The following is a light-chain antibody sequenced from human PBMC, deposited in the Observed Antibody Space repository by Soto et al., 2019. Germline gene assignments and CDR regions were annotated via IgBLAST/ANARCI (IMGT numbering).Light chain of an antibody. CDR2: TTN. V-gene: IGLV1-44*01. CDR1: RSNIGTST. J-gene: IGLJ1*01. CDR3: AARDDSRTRHV. Sequence: QSVLPHPHSSPGTPGQRVTFSGLGRRSNIGTSTVHWFPKLPGTAPQLLISTTNQRPSGVPERFSGSKSGTSASLAISGLESEEEADYYSAARDDSRTRHVVRTGNNVPLL.